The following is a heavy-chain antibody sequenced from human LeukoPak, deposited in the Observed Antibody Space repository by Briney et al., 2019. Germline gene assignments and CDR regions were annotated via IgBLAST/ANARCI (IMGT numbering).Heavy chain of an antibody. CDR3: AVMDIVVVPAAL. D-gene: IGHD2-2*03. CDR2: ISDSGGST. Sequence: GGSLRLSCAASGFTFSSYAMSWVRQASGKGLEWVSTISDSGGSTLYADSVKGRFTISRDNSKNTLYLQMNSLRAEDTAVYYCAVMDIVVVPAALWGQGTLVTVSS. J-gene: IGHJ4*02. CDR1: GFTFSSYA. V-gene: IGHV3-23*01.